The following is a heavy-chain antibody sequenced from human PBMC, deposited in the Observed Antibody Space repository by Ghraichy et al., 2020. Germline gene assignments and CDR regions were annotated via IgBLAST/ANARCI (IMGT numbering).Heavy chain of an antibody. D-gene: IGHD2-2*01. V-gene: IGHV4-61*03. CDR3: ARGYSSTLMNWFDP. CDR2: IYDSGST. CDR1: GCSINIRGYY. J-gene: IGHJ5*02. Sequence: SETLSLTCTVSGCSINIRGYYWSWIRQPPGKGLECIGYIYDSGSTKYNPSLKSRVTISVDTSKNHFSLKLTSVTAADTAVYYCARGYSSTLMNWFDPWGQGTLVTVYS.